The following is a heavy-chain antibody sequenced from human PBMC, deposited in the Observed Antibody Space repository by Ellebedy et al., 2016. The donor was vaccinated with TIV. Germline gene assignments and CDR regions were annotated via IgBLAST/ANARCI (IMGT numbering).Heavy chain of an antibody. D-gene: IGHD2-2*01. J-gene: IGHJ4*02. CDR2: MYYSGSS. Sequence: MPSETLSPTCTVPGGSIRNYYCTWIRQPPGKGLEWIRHMYYSGSSNYNPSLKSRVTMSIDTSKNQFSLKMSSVTAADTAVYYCAASESADSDYWGPGTLVTVSS. CDR3: AASESADSDY. CDR1: GGSIRNYY. V-gene: IGHV4-59*01.